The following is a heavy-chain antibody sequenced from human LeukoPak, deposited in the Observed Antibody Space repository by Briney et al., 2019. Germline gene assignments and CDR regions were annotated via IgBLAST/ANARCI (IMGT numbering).Heavy chain of an antibody. J-gene: IGHJ4*02. CDR1: GFTFSSYS. CDR2: ISGSGLTI. D-gene: IGHD2-2*01. V-gene: IGHV3-48*01. Sequence: GGSLRLSCAASGFTFSSYSMNWVRQAPGKGLEWVSYISGSGLTIYYADSVKGRFTISRDNAKNSLYLQVNSLKAEDTALYYCARVISSTSRVVDYWGQGTLVTVSS. CDR3: ARVISSTSRVVDY.